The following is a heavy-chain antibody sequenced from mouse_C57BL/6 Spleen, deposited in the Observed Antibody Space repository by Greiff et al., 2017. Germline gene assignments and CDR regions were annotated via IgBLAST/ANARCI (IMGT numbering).Heavy chain of an antibody. CDR1: GYAFTNYL. J-gene: IGHJ2*01. CDR2: INPGSGGT. CDR3: ARSGDFYFDD. V-gene: IGHV1-54*01. Sequence: QVQLQQSGAELVRPGTSVKVSCKASGYAFTNYLIEWVKQRPGQGLEWIGVINPGSGGTNYNEKFKGKATLTADKSSSTAYMQLSSLTSEDSAVXFCARSGDFYFDDWGQGTTRTVSS.